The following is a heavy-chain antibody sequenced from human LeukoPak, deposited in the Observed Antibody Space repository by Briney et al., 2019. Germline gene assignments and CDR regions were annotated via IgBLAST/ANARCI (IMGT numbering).Heavy chain of an antibody. CDR3: ARGRYYDP. V-gene: IGHV1-8*02. Sequence: ASVKVSCKASGYSFIGHYMHWVRQATGQGLEWMGWMNPNSGNTGYAQKFQGRVTMTRNTSISTAYMELSSLRSEDTAVYYCARGRYYDPWGQGTLVTVSS. J-gene: IGHJ5*02. CDR1: GYSFIGHY. D-gene: IGHD3-10*01. CDR2: MNPNSGNT.